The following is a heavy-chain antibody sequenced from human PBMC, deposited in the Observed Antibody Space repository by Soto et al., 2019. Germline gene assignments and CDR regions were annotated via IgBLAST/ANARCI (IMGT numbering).Heavy chain of an antibody. CDR2: INPSGGST. D-gene: IGHD2-21*02. J-gene: IGHJ5*02. CDR3: ARNIVVVTASEYNWFDP. V-gene: IGHV1-46*01. CDR1: GYTFTSYY. Sequence: ASVKVSCKASGYTFTSYYMHWVRQAPGQGLEWMGIINPSGGSTSYAQKCQGRVTMTRDTSTSTVYMELRSLRSEDTAVYYCARNIVVVTASEYNWFDPWGQGTLVTVSS.